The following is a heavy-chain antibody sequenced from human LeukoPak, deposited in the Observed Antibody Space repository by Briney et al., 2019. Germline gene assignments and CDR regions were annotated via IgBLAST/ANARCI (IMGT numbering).Heavy chain of an antibody. V-gene: IGHV3-7*03. CDR3: ARDGPVMYYDFWSGYYSYYYMDV. CDR1: GDSISSGNYF. D-gene: IGHD3-3*01. J-gene: IGHJ6*03. CDR2: INEDGSEK. Sequence: ETLSLTCTVSGDSISSGNYFWNWVRQAPGKGLEWVANINEDGSEKNYVDSVKGRFTISRDNAKNSLYLQMNSLRAEDTALYYCARDGPVMYYDFWSGYYSYYYMDVWGKGTTVTVSS.